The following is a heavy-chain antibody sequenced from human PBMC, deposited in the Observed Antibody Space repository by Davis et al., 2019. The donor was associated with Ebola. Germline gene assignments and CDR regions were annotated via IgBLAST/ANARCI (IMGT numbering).Heavy chain of an antibody. D-gene: IGHD3-3*01. Sequence: GESLKISCAASGFTFSSYSMNWVRQAPGKGLEWVSSISSSSSYIYYADSVKGRFTISRDNAKNSLYLQMNSLRAEDTAVYSCARGRSGSITIFGVVNQYFDYWGQGTLVTVSS. V-gene: IGHV3-21*01. J-gene: IGHJ4*02. CDR2: ISSSSSYI. CDR3: ARGRSGSITIFGVVNQYFDY. CDR1: GFTFSSYS.